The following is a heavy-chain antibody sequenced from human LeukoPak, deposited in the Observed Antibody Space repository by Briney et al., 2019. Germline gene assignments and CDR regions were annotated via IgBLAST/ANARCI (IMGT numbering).Heavy chain of an antibody. CDR2: ITGSGTSI. V-gene: IGHV3-48*03. CDR3: ATKVPGTSHFSN. CDR1: GFVFKNFE. D-gene: IGHD6-19*01. Sequence: GGSLRLSCAASGFVFKNFEMNWVRQAPGKGLEWVSHITGSGTSIFYAASVKGRFTISRDNAKNSLYLDMYSLSAEDTAVYYCATKVPGTSHFSNRGQGTRVTVSS. J-gene: IGHJ4*02.